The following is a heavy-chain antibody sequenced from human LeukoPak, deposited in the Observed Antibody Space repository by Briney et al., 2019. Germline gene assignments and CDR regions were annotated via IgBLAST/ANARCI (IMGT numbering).Heavy chain of an antibody. D-gene: IGHD5-18*01. J-gene: IGHJ4*02. Sequence: SETLSLTCTVSGGSISSYYWSWIRQPPGKGLEWIGYIYYSGSTNYNPSLKSRVTISVDTSKNQFSLKLSSVTAADTAVYYCAGDRGGYTYSRDYWGQGTLVTVSS. CDR1: GGSISSYY. CDR2: IYYSGST. CDR3: AGDRGGYTYSRDY. V-gene: IGHV4-59*01.